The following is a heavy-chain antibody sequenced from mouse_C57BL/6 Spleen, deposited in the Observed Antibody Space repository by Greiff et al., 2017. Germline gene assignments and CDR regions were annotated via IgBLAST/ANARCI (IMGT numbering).Heavy chain of an antibody. CDR3: AKHGGNYEGYAMGY. Sequence: VQLQQSGPGLVAPSQSLSITCTVSGFSLTSYGVDWVRQPPGKGLEWLGVIRGGGSTHYNSAPMSSLSISKDNSKVQVFLKMNSLQTDDTAMYYCAKHGGNYEGYAMGYWGQGTSVTVSS. CDR2: IRGGGST. J-gene: IGHJ4*01. D-gene: IGHD2-1*01. CDR1: GFSLTSYG. V-gene: IGHV2-9*01.